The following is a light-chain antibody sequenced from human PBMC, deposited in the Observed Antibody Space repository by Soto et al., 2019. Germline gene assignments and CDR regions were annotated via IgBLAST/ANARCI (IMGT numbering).Light chain of an antibody. J-gene: IGKJ2*01. CDR1: QNVGSS. CDR3: QQRGDWYT. Sequence: EIVLTQSPATLSLSPGERATLSCRASQNVGSSLAWYQQKPGQAPRLLIYDASSRATDIPARFSGSGSGTDFTLTISSLEPEDFAVYYCQQRGDWYTFGQGTKLEIK. V-gene: IGKV3-11*01. CDR2: DAS.